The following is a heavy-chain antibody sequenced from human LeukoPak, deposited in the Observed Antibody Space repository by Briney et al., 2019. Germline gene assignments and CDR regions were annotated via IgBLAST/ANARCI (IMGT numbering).Heavy chain of an antibody. CDR3: ARLVTGYCSGGSCFFGLIATPNWFDP. J-gene: IGHJ5*02. D-gene: IGHD2-15*01. Sequence: PSETLSLTCTVSGGSISSYYWSWIRQPAGKGLEWIGRIYTSGSTNYNPSLKSRVTISVDTSKNQFSLKLSSVTAADTAVYYCARLVTGYCSGGSCFFGLIATPNWFDPWGQGTLVTVSS. CDR1: GGSISSYY. CDR2: IYTSGST. V-gene: IGHV4-4*07.